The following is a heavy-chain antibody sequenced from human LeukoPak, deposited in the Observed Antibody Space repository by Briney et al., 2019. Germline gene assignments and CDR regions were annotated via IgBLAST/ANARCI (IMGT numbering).Heavy chain of an antibody. J-gene: IGHJ6*02. V-gene: IGHV3-33*01. Sequence: GRSLRLSCAASGFTFSSYGMHWVRQAPGKGLEWEAVIWYDVSNKYYADSVKGRFTISRDNSKNTLYLQMNSLRAEDTAVYYCARDLIGGTYYYYYYGMDVWGQGTTVTVSS. CDR1: GFTFSSYG. D-gene: IGHD3-16*01. CDR3: ARDLIGGTYYYYYYGMDV. CDR2: IWYDVSNK.